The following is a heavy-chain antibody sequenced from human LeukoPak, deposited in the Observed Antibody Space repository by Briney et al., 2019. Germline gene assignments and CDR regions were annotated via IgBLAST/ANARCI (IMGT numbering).Heavy chain of an antibody. CDR1: GFTFSSYW. Sequence: PGGSLRLSGAASGFTFSSYWMSWVRQAPGKGLEWVANIKQDGSEKYYVDSVKGRFTISRDNAKNSLYLQMNSLRAEDTAVYYCARDSDYDSSGYQLHWGQGTLVTVSS. V-gene: IGHV3-7*01. CDR3: ARDSDYDSSGYQLH. D-gene: IGHD3-22*01. CDR2: IKQDGSEK. J-gene: IGHJ4*02.